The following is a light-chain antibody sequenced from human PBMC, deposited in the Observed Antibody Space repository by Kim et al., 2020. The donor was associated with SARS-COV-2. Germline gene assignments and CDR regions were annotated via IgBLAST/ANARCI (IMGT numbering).Light chain of an antibody. Sequence: LSPGETAPPSCSASQSVGTNFVAWYQQNPAQAPRLLVYGASSRPAGIPDRFTGSGSGTDFTLTINRLEPEDFAVYYWQQYGSSPYTFGQGTKLEI. J-gene: IGKJ2*01. CDR2: GAS. V-gene: IGKV3-20*01. CDR3: QQYGSSPYT. CDR1: QSVGTNF.